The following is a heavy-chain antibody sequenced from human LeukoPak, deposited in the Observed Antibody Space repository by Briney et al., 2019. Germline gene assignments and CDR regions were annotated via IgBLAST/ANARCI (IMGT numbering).Heavy chain of an antibody. D-gene: IGHD3-22*01. Sequence: PSETLSLTCTVSGGSISSYYWSWIRQPAGKGLEWIGRLYTSGSTNYNPSPQSRVTMSIDTSKNQFSLKLTSVTAADTAVYYCARDRGHYDSSGYLFDYWGQGTLVTVSS. CDR1: GGSISSYY. V-gene: IGHV4-4*07. CDR2: LYTSGST. J-gene: IGHJ4*02. CDR3: ARDRGHYDSSGYLFDY.